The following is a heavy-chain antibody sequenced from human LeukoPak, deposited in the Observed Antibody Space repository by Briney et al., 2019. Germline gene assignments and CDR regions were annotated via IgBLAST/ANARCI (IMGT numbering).Heavy chain of an antibody. Sequence: PGGSLRLSCAASGFTVSSNFMYWVRQAPGKGLEWVSVIQSGGATNYADSVKGRFTISRDNSKNTLYLQMNSLRAEDTAVYYCAKDPLANGYWGQGTLVTVSS. V-gene: IGHV3-53*01. J-gene: IGHJ4*02. CDR1: GFTVSSNF. CDR3: AKDPLANGY. CDR2: IQSGGAT. D-gene: IGHD2-8*01.